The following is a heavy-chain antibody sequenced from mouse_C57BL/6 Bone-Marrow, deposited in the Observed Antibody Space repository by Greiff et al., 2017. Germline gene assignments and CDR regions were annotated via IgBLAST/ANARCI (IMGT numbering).Heavy chain of an antibody. CDR1: GYTFTSYW. J-gene: IGHJ2*01. Sequence: QVQLQQPGAELVMPGASVKLSCKASGYTFTSYWMHWVKQRPGQGLEWLGEIDPSDSYTNYNQKFKGKSTLTGDKSSSTAYMQLSSLTSADSAVYYCTSSITTVVDYGGQGTTLTVSS. V-gene: IGHV1-69*01. D-gene: IGHD1-1*01. CDR3: TSSITTVVDY. CDR2: IDPSDSYT.